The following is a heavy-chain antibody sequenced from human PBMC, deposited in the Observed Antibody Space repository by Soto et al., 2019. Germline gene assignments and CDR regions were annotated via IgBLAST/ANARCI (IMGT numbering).Heavy chain of an antibody. J-gene: IGHJ4*02. CDR2: IHYSGRT. CDR3: ARMSGSGFDT. CDR1: GGSIGSFY. V-gene: IGHV4-59*01. Sequence: SETRSLTCSVSGGSIGSFYWTWIRQPPGKGLEWMGDIHYSGRTNHNPPLKSRVTISVDTSKNQFSLKLNSVTAADTAVYYCARMSGSGFDTWGEGTMVAVSS. D-gene: IGHD3-3*01.